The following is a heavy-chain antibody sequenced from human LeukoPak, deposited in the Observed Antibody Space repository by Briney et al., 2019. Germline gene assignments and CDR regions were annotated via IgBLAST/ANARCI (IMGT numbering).Heavy chain of an antibody. CDR1: GFTFEDHG. Sequence: GGSLRLSCATSGFTFEDHGLSWVRQAPGQGLEWVSGINWNSGSKRYAASVKGRFTISRDNARNSVYLEMTSLRVEDTAFYHCVRHFNSVATMQIDYWGQGILVSVSS. CDR2: INWNSGSK. J-gene: IGHJ4*02. V-gene: IGHV3-20*01. CDR3: VRHFNSVATMQIDY. D-gene: IGHD5-12*01.